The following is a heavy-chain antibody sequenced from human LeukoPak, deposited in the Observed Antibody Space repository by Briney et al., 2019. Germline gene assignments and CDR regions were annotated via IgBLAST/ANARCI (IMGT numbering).Heavy chain of an antibody. J-gene: IGHJ4*02. CDR2: IRAYNDDT. V-gene: IGHV1-18*01. CDR1: GYTFASYG. D-gene: IGHD3-10*01. Sequence: ASVKVSCKASGYTFASYGISWVRQAPGQGLEWMGWIRAYNDDTRYAQHLQGRVTLTTDTSTGTAYMELRSLTSDDTALYYCARDTALIITPGGPDYWGQGTLVTVSS. CDR3: ARDTALIITPGGPDY.